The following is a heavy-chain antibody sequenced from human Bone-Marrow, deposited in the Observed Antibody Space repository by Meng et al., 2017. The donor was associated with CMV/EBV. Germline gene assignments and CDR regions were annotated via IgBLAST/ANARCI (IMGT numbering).Heavy chain of an antibody. CDR1: GYTFTGYY. Sequence: SVKVSCKASGYTFTGYYMHWVRQAPGQGLEWMGGIIPIFGTANYAQKFQGRVTITTDESTSTAYMELSSLRSEDTAVYYCARGPSGIWNPYFDYWGQGTLVTVSS. J-gene: IGHJ4*02. V-gene: IGHV1-69*05. D-gene: IGHD1-1*01. CDR2: IIPIFGTA. CDR3: ARGPSGIWNPYFDY.